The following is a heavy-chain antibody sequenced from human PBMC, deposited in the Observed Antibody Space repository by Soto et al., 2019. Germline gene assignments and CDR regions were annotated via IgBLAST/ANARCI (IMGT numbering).Heavy chain of an antibody. CDR2: IYYSGST. Sequence: AEALSLTCTFCGRSISSSSYYWGRIRQPPGKGMEWLGSIYYSGSTYYNPSLKSRVTISVDTSKNQFSLKLSSVSAADTAVYYCARHQVAARRFDAWGQGTLVTVSS. D-gene: IGHD2-15*01. CDR3: ARHQVAARRFDA. J-gene: IGHJ5*02. V-gene: IGHV4-39*01. CDR1: GRSISSSSYY.